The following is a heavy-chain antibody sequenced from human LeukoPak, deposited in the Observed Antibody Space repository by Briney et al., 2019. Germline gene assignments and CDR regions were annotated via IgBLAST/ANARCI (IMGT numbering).Heavy chain of an antibody. CDR2: IHTSGST. V-gene: IGHV4-4*07. J-gene: IGHJ4*02. CDR1: GGSISSYY. Sequence: SETLSLICTVSGGSISSYYWSWIRQPAGKGLEWIGRIHTSGSTNYIPSLKSRVTMSGDTSKNQFSLKLSSVTAADTAVYYCASNSQGGNIDYWGQGTLVTVSS. D-gene: IGHD4-23*01. CDR3: ASNSQGGNIDY.